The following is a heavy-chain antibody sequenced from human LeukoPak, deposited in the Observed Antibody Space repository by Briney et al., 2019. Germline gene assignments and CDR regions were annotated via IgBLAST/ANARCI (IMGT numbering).Heavy chain of an antibody. J-gene: IGHJ5*02. Sequence: SGPALAKPTQTLTLTCTFSGFSLSTSGMCVSWIRQPPGKALEWLARIDWDDDKYYSTSLKTSLTISKDTSKNQVVLTMTNMDPVDTATYYCARTITGTPGKWFDPWGQGTLVTVSS. CDR1: GFSLSTSGMC. D-gene: IGHD1-20*01. CDR3: ARTITGTPGKWFDP. V-gene: IGHV2-70*11. CDR2: IDWDDDK.